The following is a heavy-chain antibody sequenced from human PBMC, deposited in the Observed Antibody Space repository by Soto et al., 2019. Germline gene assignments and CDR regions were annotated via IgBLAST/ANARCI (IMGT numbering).Heavy chain of an antibody. V-gene: IGHV1-18*01. D-gene: IGHD3-22*01. J-gene: IGHJ6*02. CDR3: ARGGYYDSSGSRNYHYYGMDV. Sequence: ASVKVSCKASGYTFTNFGISWVRQAPGQGLEWMGWISAYNGNTNYAQKFQGRVTMTTDTSTSTAYMEVRSLRFDDTAVYYCARGGYYDSSGSRNYHYYGMDVWGQGTTVTVSS. CDR2: ISAYNGNT. CDR1: GYTFTNFG.